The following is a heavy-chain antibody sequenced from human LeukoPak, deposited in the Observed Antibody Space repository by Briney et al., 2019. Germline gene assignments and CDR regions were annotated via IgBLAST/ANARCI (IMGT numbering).Heavy chain of an antibody. CDR3: ARGSDRYGSRDFDY. Sequence: ASVKVSCKASGYTFTGYYMHWVRQAPGQGLEWMGWINPNSGGTNYAQKFQGRVTMTRDTSISTAYMELSRLRSEDTAVYYCARGSDRYGSRDFDYWGQRPLITVS. CDR1: GYTFTGYY. V-gene: IGHV1-2*02. D-gene: IGHD6-13*01. J-gene: IGHJ4*02. CDR2: INPNSGGT.